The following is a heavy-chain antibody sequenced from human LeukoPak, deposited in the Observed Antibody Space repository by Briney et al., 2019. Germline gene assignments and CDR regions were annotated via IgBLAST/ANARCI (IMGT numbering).Heavy chain of an antibody. D-gene: IGHD3-3*01. CDR1: GFTFSSYW. V-gene: IGHV3-74*01. CDR2: INSDGSST. J-gene: IGHJ4*02. Sequence: PGGSLRLSCAASGFTFSSYWMHWVRHAPGKGLVWVSRINSDGSSTSYADSVKGRFTISRDNAKNSLYLQMNSLRAEDTAVYYCARESEIRFLEWLFVFDYWGQGTLVTVSS. CDR3: ARESEIRFLEWLFVFDY.